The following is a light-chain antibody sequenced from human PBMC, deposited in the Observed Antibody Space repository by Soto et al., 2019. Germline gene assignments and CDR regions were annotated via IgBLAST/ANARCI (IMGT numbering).Light chain of an antibody. V-gene: IGKV1-5*03. CDR2: KAS. CDR3: QQYNGY. CDR1: QSISSW. Sequence: DIQMTQSPSTLSASVGDRVTITCRASQSISSWLAWYQQKPGKAPKLLICKASSLESGVPSRFSGSGSGTEFTLTISSLQPDDFATYYCQQYNGYFGPGTKVDIK. J-gene: IGKJ3*01.